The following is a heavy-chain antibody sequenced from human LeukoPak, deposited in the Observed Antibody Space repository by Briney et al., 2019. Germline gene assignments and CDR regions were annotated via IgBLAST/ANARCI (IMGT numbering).Heavy chain of an antibody. CDR2: IIPILGIA. D-gene: IGHD5-12*01. CDR1: GGTFSSYA. Sequence: GASVKVSCKASGGTFSSYAISWVRQAPGQGLEWMGRIIPILGIANYAQKFQGRVTITADKSTSTAYMELSSLRSEDTAVYYCASPQSLYSCYEARDYYYGMDVWGQGTTVTVSS. CDR3: ASPQSLYSCYEARDYYYGMDV. J-gene: IGHJ6*02. V-gene: IGHV1-69*04.